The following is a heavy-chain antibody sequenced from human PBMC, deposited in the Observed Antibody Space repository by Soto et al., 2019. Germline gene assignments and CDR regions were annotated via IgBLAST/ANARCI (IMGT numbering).Heavy chain of an antibody. CDR2: INPSGGST. V-gene: IGHV1-46*04. Sequence: GASVKVSCKASGYTFTSYYMHWVRQAPGQGLEWMGIINPSGGSTSYADSVKGRFTISRDNSKNTLYLQMNSLRAEDTAVYYCANSRITMTNSEASAYYFDYWGQGTLVTVSS. CDR3: ANSRITMTNSEASAYYFDY. CDR1: GYTFTSYY. D-gene: IGHD3-22*01. J-gene: IGHJ4*02.